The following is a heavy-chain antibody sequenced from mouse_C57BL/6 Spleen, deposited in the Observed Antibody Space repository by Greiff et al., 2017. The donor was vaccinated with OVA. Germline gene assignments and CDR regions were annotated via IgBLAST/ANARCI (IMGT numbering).Heavy chain of an antibody. Sequence: EVMLVESGGGLVQPGGSLSLSCAASGFTFTDYYMSWVRQPPGKALEWLGFIRNKANGYTTEYSASVKGRFTISRDNSQSILYLQMNALRAEDSATYYCARELEGSPYFDYWGQGTTLTVSS. D-gene: IGHD4-1*01. J-gene: IGHJ2*01. CDR3: ARELEGSPYFDY. CDR2: IRNKANGYTT. CDR1: GFTFTDYY. V-gene: IGHV7-3*01.